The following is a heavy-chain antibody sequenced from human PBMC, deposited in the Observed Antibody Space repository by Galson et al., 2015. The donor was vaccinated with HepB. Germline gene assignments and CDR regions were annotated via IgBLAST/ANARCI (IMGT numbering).Heavy chain of an antibody. CDR3: ARDALRYFDWLSYFCDN. CDR2: ISYDGSNK. J-gene: IGHJ4*02. CDR1: GFTFSTYA. D-gene: IGHD3-9*01. V-gene: IGHV3-30-3*01. Sequence: SLRLSCAASGFTFSTYAMHWVRQAPGKGLEWVAVISYDGSNKYYADSVKGRFTISRDNSKNTLSLQMNSLRAEDTAVYYCARDALRYFDWLSYFCDNWGQGTLVTVSS.